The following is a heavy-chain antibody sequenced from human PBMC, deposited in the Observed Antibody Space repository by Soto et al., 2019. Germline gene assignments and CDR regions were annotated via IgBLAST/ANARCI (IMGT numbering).Heavy chain of an antibody. CDR1: GYTFTSYY. D-gene: IGHD3-22*01. CDR3: ARSEITMIVVVPGPDY. J-gene: IGHJ4*02. Sequence: GASVKVSCKASGYTFTSYYMHWVRQAPGQGLEWMGIINPSGGSTSYAQKFQGRVTMTRDTSTSTVYMELSSLRSEDTAVYYCARSEITMIVVVPGPDYWGQGTLVTVSS. CDR2: INPSGGST. V-gene: IGHV1-46*01.